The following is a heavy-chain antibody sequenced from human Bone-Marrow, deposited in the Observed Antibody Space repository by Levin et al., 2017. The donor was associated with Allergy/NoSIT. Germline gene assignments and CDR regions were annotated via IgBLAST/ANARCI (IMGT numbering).Heavy chain of an antibody. D-gene: IGHD6-19*01. CDR1: GFTFSSYG. CDR3: AKAVAGTGTPHL. Sequence: GESLKISCTASGFTFSSYGMHWVRQAPGKGLEWVAVIWYDGSDKYYVDSVKGRFTISRDNSKKTLYLQMNSLRAEDTAVYYCAKAVAGTGTPHLWGQGTLVTVSS. CDR2: IWYDGSDK. V-gene: IGHV3-33*06. J-gene: IGHJ4*02.